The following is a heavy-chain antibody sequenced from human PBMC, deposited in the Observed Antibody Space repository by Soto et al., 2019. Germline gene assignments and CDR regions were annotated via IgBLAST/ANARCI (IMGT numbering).Heavy chain of an antibody. CDR2: IYYSGST. D-gene: IGHD3-3*01. CDR3: AREADFWSGYYTGGWFDP. V-gene: IGHV4-30-4*01. Sequence: LSLTCTVSGGSISSGDYYWSWIRQPPGKGLEWIGYIYYSGSTYYNPSLKSRVTISVDTSKNQFSLKLSSVTAADTAVYYCAREADFWSGYYTGGWFDPWGQGTLVTVSS. J-gene: IGHJ5*02. CDR1: GGSISSGDYY.